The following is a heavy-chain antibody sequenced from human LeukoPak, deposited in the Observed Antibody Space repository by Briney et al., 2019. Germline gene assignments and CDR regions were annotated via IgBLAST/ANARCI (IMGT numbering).Heavy chain of an antibody. CDR2: INTDSSLI. CDR1: GFTFSSYW. D-gene: IGHD6-19*01. Sequence: GGSLRLSCAASGFTFSSYWMHWVRQAPGEGLAWVSRINTDSSLINYADSVKGRFTISRDNAKNTLYLQMNSLRPEDTAIYYCARNLYTSGDYWGQGTLVTVSS. V-gene: IGHV3-74*01. CDR3: ARNLYTSGDY. J-gene: IGHJ4*02.